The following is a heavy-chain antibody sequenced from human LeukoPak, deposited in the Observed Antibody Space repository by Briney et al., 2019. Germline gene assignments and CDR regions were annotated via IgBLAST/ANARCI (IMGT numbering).Heavy chain of an antibody. J-gene: IGHJ4*02. CDR2: ISYDGSNK. CDR1: EFTFSSYT. CDR3: AREPSRSAYFDY. Sequence: GGSLRLSCAASEFTFSSYTMHWVRQAPGKGLEWVALISYDGSNKYYADSVKGRFTISRDNSKNTLYLQMNSLRAEDTAMYYCAREPSRSAYFDYWGQGTLVSVSS. D-gene: IGHD3-22*01. V-gene: IGHV3-30-3*01.